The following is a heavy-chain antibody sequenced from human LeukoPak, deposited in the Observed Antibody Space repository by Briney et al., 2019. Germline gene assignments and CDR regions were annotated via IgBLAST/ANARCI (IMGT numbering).Heavy chain of an antibody. Sequence: PSETLSLTCTVSGGSISNYYWTWIRQPPGKGLEWIGYVYYSGSTNCNPSLESRVTISVDTSRNQFSLKLTSVTAADTAVYYCARDSRYDILTRHYYYGMDVWGQGTTVTVSS. V-gene: IGHV4-59*01. CDR2: VYYSGST. J-gene: IGHJ6*02. CDR3: ARDSRYDILTRHYYYGMDV. D-gene: IGHD3-9*01. CDR1: GGSISNYY.